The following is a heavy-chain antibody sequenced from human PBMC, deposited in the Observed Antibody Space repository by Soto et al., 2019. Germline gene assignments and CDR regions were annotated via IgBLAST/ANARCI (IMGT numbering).Heavy chain of an antibody. CDR2: ISAYNGNT. CDR1: GYTFTSYG. Sequence: GGSVKVSSKASGYTFTSYGISCVRQAPGQGREWMGWISAYNGNTNYAEKLQGRVTMTTDTSTSTANMKLRSLRSDDTAVYYCARASRSRVAAAGPNFDYWGQGTLVTVSS. D-gene: IGHD6-13*01. J-gene: IGHJ4*02. V-gene: IGHV1-18*04. CDR3: ARASRSRVAAAGPNFDY.